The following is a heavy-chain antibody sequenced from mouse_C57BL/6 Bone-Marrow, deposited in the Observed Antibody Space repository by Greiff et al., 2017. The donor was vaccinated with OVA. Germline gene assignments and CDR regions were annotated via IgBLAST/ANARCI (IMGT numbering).Heavy chain of an antibody. CDR3: AREVRITTGRGDY. V-gene: IGHV1-69*01. CDR1: GYTFTSYW. J-gene: IGHJ2*01. Sequence: QVHVKQPGAELVMPGASVKLSCKASGYTFTSYWMHWVKQRPGQGLEWIGEIDPSDSYTNYNQKFKGKSTLTVDKSSSTAYMQLSSLTSEDSAVYYCAREVRITTGRGDYWGQGTTLTVAS. CDR2: IDPSDSYT. D-gene: IGHD1-1*01.